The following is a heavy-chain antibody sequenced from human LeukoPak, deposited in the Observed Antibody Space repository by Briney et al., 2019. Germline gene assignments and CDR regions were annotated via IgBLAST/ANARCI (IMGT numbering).Heavy chain of an antibody. Sequence: GESLKISCKGSGYSFTSYWIGWVRQMPGKGLEWMGIIYPGDSGTRYSPSFQGQVTISADKSISTAYLQWSSLKASDTAMYYCARPRSERRGWFDPWGQGTLVTVSS. J-gene: IGHJ5*02. CDR1: GYSFTSYW. CDR3: ARPRSERRGWFDP. CDR2: IYPGDSGT. D-gene: IGHD5-24*01. V-gene: IGHV5-51*01.